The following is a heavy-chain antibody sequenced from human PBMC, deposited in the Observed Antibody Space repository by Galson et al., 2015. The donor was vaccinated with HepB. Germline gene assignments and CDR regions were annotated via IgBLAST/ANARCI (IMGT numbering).Heavy chain of an antibody. Sequence: SLRLSCAASGFTFSSYGMHWVRQAPGKGLEWVAVIWYDGSNKYYADSVKGRFTISRDNSKNTLYLQMNSLRAEDTAVYYCARDAYSSSWLQKTHYYDYWGQGTLVTVSS. V-gene: IGHV3-33*01. D-gene: IGHD6-13*01. J-gene: IGHJ4*02. CDR2: IWYDGSNK. CDR3: ARDAYSSSWLQKTHYYDY. CDR1: GFTFSSYG.